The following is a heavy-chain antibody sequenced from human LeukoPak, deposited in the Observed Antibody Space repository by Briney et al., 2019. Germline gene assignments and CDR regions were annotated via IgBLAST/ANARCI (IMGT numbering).Heavy chain of an antibody. CDR1: GFTFSSYG. D-gene: IGHD3-10*01. J-gene: IGHJ5*02. CDR3: ARDSRRKGELLWFGEGNDNWFDP. Sequence: GGSLRLSCAASGFTFSSYGMHWVRQAPGKGLEWVAFIRYDGSNKYYADSVKGRFTISRDNSKNTLYLQMNSLRAEDTAVYYCARDSRRKGELLWFGEGNDNWFDPWGQGTLVTVSS. CDR2: IRYDGSNK. V-gene: IGHV3-30*02.